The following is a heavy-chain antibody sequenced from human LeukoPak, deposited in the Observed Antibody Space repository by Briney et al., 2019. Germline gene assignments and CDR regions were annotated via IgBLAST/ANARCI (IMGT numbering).Heavy chain of an antibody. V-gene: IGHV3-23*01. Sequence: PGVSVRLSCAACGFTLSRYWLMWVRQAPGKGLEGVSAISGRGGSTYYADSVKGRFTISRDNAKNSLYLQVNSLRAEDTALYYCARVVGTNYYYYMDVWGKGTTVTVSS. CDR1: GFTLSRYW. CDR3: ARVVGTNYYYYMDV. J-gene: IGHJ6*03. D-gene: IGHD2-2*01. CDR2: ISGRGGST.